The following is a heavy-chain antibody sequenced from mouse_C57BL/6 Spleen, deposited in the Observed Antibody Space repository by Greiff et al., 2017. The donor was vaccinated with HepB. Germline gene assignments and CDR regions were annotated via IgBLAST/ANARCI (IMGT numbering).Heavy chain of an antibody. CDR2: IDPSDSET. D-gene: IGHD1-1*01. V-gene: IGHV1-52*01. Sequence: VQLQQPGAELVRPGSSVKLSCKASGYTFTSYWMHWVKQRPIQGLEWIGNIDPSDSETHYNQKFKDKATLTVDKSSSTAYMQLSSLTSEDSAVYYCARSVYYGSRWYFDVWGTGTTVTVSS. J-gene: IGHJ1*03. CDR3: ARSVYYGSRWYFDV. CDR1: GYTFTSYW.